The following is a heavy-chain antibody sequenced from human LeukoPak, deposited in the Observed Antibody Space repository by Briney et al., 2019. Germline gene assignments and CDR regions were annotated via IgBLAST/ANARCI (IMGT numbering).Heavy chain of an antibody. J-gene: IGHJ5*02. CDR3: ARDRGGLRYFDWLSWFDP. Sequence: ASVKVSCKASGYTFTSYGISWVRQAPGQGLEWMGWISAYNGNTNYAQKLQGRVTMTTDTSTSTAYMELRSLRSDDTAVYYCARDRGGLRYFDWLSWFDPWGQGTLVIVSS. CDR1: GYTFTSYG. D-gene: IGHD3-9*01. CDR2: ISAYNGNT. V-gene: IGHV1-18*01.